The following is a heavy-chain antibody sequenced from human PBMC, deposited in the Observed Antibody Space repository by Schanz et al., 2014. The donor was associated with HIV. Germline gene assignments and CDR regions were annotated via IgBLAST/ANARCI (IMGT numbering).Heavy chain of an antibody. CDR1: GYTFSGYY. Sequence: QVHLVQSGAEVKKPGASVKVSCKASGYTFSGYYIHWVRQAPGQGLEWMGWMNPNSGVTEDAQKFQGRVTMTRDTSISTAYMEVSRLRSDDTAVYYCARDREYYYGSGSRDYYYYGMDVWGQGTTVTVSS. V-gene: IGHV1-2*02. J-gene: IGHJ6*02. D-gene: IGHD3-10*01. CDR2: MNPNSGVT. CDR3: ARDREYYYGSGSRDYYYYGMDV.